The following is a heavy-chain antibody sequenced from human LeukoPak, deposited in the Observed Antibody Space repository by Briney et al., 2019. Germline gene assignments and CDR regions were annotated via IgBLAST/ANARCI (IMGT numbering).Heavy chain of an antibody. CDR1: GGSINSGGYY. V-gene: IGHV4-31*03. J-gene: IGHJ4*02. CDR3: ARRLQGYSNGGGGFDY. CDR2: IYYSGST. D-gene: IGHD4-11*01. Sequence: YPSQTLSLTCSVSGGSINSGGYYWSWIRQHPGKGLEWIGYIYYSGSTYYNPTLKSRVSILLDTSKKQFSLKLSSVTAADTAVYYCARRLQGYSNGGGGFDYWGQGTLVTVSS.